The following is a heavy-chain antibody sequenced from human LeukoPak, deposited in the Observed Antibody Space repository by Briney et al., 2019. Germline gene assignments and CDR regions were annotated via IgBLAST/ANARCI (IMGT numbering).Heavy chain of an antibody. V-gene: IGHV4-34*01. Sequence: SETLSLTCAVYGGSFSGYYWSWIRQPPGKGLEWIGGINHSGSTNYNPSLKSRVTISVDTSKNQFSLQLSSVTAADTAVFYCARGGACSGGSCGLDYWGQGTLVTVSS. CDR2: INHSGST. J-gene: IGHJ4*02. CDR3: ARGGACSGGSCGLDY. CDR1: GGSFSGYY. D-gene: IGHD2-15*01.